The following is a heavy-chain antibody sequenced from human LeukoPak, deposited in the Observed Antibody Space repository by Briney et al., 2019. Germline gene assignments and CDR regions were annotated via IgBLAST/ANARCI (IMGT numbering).Heavy chain of an antibody. CDR3: ARVHSGYSSSWSGYYYYYMDV. CDR1: GGSISSHY. J-gene: IGHJ6*03. V-gene: IGHV4-59*11. CDR2: IYYSGST. D-gene: IGHD6-13*01. Sequence: SEILSLTCTVSGGSISSHYWSWIRQPPGKGLEWIGYIYYSGSTNYNPSLKSRVTISVDTSKNQFSLKLSSVTAADTAVYYCARVHSGYSSSWSGYYYYYMDVWGKGTTVTVSS.